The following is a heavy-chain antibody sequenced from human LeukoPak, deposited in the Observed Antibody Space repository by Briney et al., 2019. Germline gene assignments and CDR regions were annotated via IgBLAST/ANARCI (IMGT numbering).Heavy chain of an antibody. CDR1: GLTVSNNY. CDR2: IFSGGST. CDR3: ARDPGAAAGNLWS. Sequence: GGSLRLSCVVSGLTVSNNYMTWVRQAPGKGLEWVSLIFSGGSTYYADSVKGRFTISRDSSKNTLYLQMNSLRAEDTALYYCARDPGAAAGNLWSWGQGTLVTVPS. D-gene: IGHD6-25*01. J-gene: IGHJ5*02. V-gene: IGHV3-66*01.